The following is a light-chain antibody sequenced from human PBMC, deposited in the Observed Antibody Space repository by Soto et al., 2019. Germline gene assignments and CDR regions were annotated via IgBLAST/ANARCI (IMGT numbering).Light chain of an antibody. CDR3: ATWDDSLSGVL. CDR1: RPSIGSNH. Sequence: QSVLTQPPSASGTPGQRVTISCSGSRPSIGSNHVYWYQQLPGMAPKLLIYTNNQRPSGVPDRFSGSKSGTSASLAISGLRSEDEAAYYCATWDDSLSGVLFGGGTQLTVL. CDR2: TNN. J-gene: IGLJ2*01. V-gene: IGLV1-47*02.